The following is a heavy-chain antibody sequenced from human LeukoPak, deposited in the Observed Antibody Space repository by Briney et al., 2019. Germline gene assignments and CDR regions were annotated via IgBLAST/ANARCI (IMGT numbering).Heavy chain of an antibody. CDR3: ARDSDILTGYDY. J-gene: IGHJ4*02. D-gene: IGHD3-9*01. CDR1: GYTFTSYG. Sequence: ASVKVPCKASGYTFTSYGISWVRQAPGQGLEWMGWISAYNGNTNYAQKLPGRVTMTTDTSTSTAYMELRRLRSDDTAVYCCARDSDILTGYDYWGQGTLVTVSS. CDR2: ISAYNGNT. V-gene: IGHV1-18*04.